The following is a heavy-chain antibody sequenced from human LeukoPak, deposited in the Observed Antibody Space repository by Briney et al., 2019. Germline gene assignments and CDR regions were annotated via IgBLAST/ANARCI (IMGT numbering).Heavy chain of an antibody. CDR2: IYSGGST. Sequence: GGSLRLSCAASGFTVSSNYMSWVRQVPGKGLEWVSVIYSGGSTHYADSVKGRFTISRDNSKNTLYLQMNSLRAEDTAVYYCARDSYGSGTERFDYWGQGTLVTVSS. J-gene: IGHJ4*02. CDR1: GFTVSSNY. D-gene: IGHD3-10*01. CDR3: ARDSYGSGTERFDY. V-gene: IGHV3-66*01.